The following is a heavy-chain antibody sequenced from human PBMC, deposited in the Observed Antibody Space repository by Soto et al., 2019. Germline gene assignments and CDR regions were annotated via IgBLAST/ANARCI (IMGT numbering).Heavy chain of an antibody. CDR1: GFSLITSGVG. CDR3: AHSRNYDFWSGYYVFDY. J-gene: IGHJ4*02. CDR2: IYWNDDK. V-gene: IGHV2-5*01. Sequence: SGPTLVNPTQTLTLTCTFSGFSLITSGVGVGWIRQPPGKALEWLALIYWNDDKRYSPSLKSRLTITKDTSKNQVVLTMTNMDPVDTATYYCAHSRNYDFWSGYYVFDYWGQGTLVTVSS. D-gene: IGHD3-3*01.